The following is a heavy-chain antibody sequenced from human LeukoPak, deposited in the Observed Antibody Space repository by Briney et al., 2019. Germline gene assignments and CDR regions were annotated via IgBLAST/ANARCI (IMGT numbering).Heavy chain of an antibody. CDR3: ATELRYVGRYFDC. Sequence: PGGSLRLSCAASGFTVRSKYMSWVRQAPGKGPEWVSVILTGDNTYYSDSVRGRFTISRDHSRNTLYLQMNNLRAEDTAVYYCATELRYVGRYFDCWGQGTLVTVSS. CDR2: ILTGDNT. CDR1: GFTVRSKY. D-gene: IGHD3-9*01. V-gene: IGHV3-53*01. J-gene: IGHJ4*02.